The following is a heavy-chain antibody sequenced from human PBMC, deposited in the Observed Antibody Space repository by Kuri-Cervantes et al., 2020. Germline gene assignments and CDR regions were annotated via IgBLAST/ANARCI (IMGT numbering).Heavy chain of an antibody. CDR2: ISSSSSYI. V-gene: IGHV3-21*01. Sequence: GESLKISCAASRFTFSSYSMNWVRQAPGKGLEWVSSISSSSSYIYYADSVKGRFTISRDNAKNSLYLQMNSLRAEDTAVYYCARDEPDYDILTGSWYAFDIWGQGTMVTVSS. CDR3: ARDEPDYDILTGSWYAFDI. D-gene: IGHD3-9*01. J-gene: IGHJ3*02. CDR1: RFTFSSYS.